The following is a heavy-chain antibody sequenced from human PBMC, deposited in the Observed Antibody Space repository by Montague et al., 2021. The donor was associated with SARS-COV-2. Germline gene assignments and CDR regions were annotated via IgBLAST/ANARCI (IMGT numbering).Heavy chain of an antibody. CDR2: IYYSGST. D-gene: IGHD2-8*01. CDR3: ARGEGVMVYVYGMDV. J-gene: IGHJ6*02. Sequence: TLSLTCTVSGGSISSGGYYWSWIRQHPGKGLEWIGYIYYSGSTNYNPSLKSRLTISVDTSKNQFSLKLNSVTAADTAVYYCARGEGVMVYVYGMDVWGQGTTVTVSS. CDR1: GGSISSGGYY. V-gene: IGHV4-31*03.